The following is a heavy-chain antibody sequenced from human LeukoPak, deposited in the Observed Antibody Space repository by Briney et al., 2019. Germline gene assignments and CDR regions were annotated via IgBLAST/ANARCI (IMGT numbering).Heavy chain of an antibody. J-gene: IGHJ4*02. CDR2: MNPNSGNT. CDR3: ARGPLGGGADDY. Sequence: ASVKVSCKASGYTFTSYDINWVRQATGQGLEWMGWMNPNSGNTGYAQKFQGRVTITRNTSISTAYMELSSLRSEDTAVYYCARGPLGGGADDYWGQGTLVTVSS. V-gene: IGHV1-8*01. D-gene: IGHD4/OR15-4a*01. CDR1: GYTFTSYD.